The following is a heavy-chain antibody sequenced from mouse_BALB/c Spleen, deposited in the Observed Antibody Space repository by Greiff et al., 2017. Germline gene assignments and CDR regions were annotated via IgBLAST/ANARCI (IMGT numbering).Heavy chain of an antibody. J-gene: IGHJ4*01. CDR1: GFTFSSFG. CDR2: ISSGSSTI. Sequence: DVHLVESGGGLVQPGGSRKLSCAASGFTFSSFGMHWVRQAPEKGLEWVAYISSGSSTIYYADTVKGRFTISRDNPKNTLFLQMTSLRSEDTAMYYCARVVDYAMDYWGQGTSVTVSS. D-gene: IGHD1-1*01. CDR3: ARVVDYAMDY. V-gene: IGHV5-17*02.